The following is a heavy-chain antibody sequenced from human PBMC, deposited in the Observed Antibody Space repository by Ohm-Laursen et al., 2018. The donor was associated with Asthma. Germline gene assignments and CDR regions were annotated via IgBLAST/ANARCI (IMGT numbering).Heavy chain of an antibody. J-gene: IGHJ4*02. CDR1: GFTFSDYG. V-gene: IGHV3-30*03. CDR3: ARRSKICYDTSHCFFDY. Sequence: SLRLSCSASGFTFSDYGMHWVRQAPGKGLEWVAIISSDGSNKFHAESVKGRITPSRDNSKNTLYLEMNSLRAEDTAVYYCARRSKICYDTSHCFFDYWGQGTLGTVSS. D-gene: IGHD2-2*01. CDR2: ISSDGSNK.